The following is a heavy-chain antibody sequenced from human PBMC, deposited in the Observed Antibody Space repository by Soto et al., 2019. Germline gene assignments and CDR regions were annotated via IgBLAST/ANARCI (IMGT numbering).Heavy chain of an antibody. D-gene: IGHD3-3*01. CDR1: GGSISSGGYY. CDR2: IYYSGST. J-gene: IGHJ5*02. CDR3: ARDRGRPITIFGVVGP. V-gene: IGHV4-31*03. Sequence: SETLSLTCTVSGGSISSGGYYWSWIRQHPGKGLEWIGYIYYSGSTYYNPSLKSRVTISVDTSKNQFSLKLSPVTAADTAVYYCARDRGRPITIFGVVGPWGQGTLVTVSS.